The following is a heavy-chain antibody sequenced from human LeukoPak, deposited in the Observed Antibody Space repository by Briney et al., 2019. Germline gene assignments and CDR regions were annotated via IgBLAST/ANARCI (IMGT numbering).Heavy chain of an antibody. CDR3: ARATASGSGRAYDH. Sequence: PSETLSLTCAVYGESMIGHYWTWIRQPPGKRLEWIGEIHHSGGTNSNPSLKNRLTMSIDMSKNQFSLELKSVTAADTAVYYCARATASGSGRAYDHWAQGNLVPVSS. CDR1: GESMIGHY. CDR2: IHHSGGT. V-gene: IGHV4-34*01. J-gene: IGHJ4*02. D-gene: IGHD3-10*01.